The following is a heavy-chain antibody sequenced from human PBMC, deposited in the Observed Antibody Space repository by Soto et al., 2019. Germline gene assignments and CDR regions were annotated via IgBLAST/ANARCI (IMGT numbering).Heavy chain of an antibody. CDR2: IYSRGDT. CDR3: AGIGEDVYYGMDV. Sequence: ETLSLTCSVSGGSMRSYYWNWLRQPAGKGLEWIGRIYSRGDTNYNPSVKSRVTMSVDTSKNEFSLRLNSVTAADTAVYYCAGIGEDVYYGMDVWGQGTTVTVSS. J-gene: IGHJ6*02. D-gene: IGHD2-21*01. V-gene: IGHV4-4*07. CDR1: GGSMRSYY.